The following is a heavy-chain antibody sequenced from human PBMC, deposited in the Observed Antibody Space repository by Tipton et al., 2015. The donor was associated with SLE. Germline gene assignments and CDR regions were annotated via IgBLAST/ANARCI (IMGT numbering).Heavy chain of an antibody. CDR1: NGSLSDTIEY. V-gene: IGHV4-31*03. CDR2: IYHSGST. Sequence: TLSLTCTVSNGSLSDTIEYWTWIRQTPGKGLEWIGYIYHSGSTYFNRSLKNRTTFSMDTSKNQFSLTLTSMTAADTAVYYCARGRGMITFGGVFADWGQGSLVTVSS. CDR3: ARGRGMITFGGVFAD. J-gene: IGHJ4*02. D-gene: IGHD3-16*02.